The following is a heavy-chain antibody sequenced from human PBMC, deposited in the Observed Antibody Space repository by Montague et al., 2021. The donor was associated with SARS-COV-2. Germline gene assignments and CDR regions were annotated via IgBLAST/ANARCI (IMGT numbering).Heavy chain of an antibody. CDR1: GFTVTSNY. Sequence: SLRLSCAASGFTVTSNYMSWVRQAPGKGLEWVSVIYDGGSTYYADSVKGRFTISRDNSKNTLYLQMNSLRAEDTAVYYCARSGGLRNYGMDARGQGTTVTVSS. J-gene: IGHJ6*02. CDR3: ARSGGLRNYGMDA. V-gene: IGHV3-53*01. CDR2: IYDGGST. D-gene: IGHD2-15*01.